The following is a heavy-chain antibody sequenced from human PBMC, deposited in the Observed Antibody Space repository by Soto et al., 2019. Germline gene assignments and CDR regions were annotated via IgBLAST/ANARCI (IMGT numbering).Heavy chain of an antibody. D-gene: IGHD2-2*02. J-gene: IGHJ5*02. CDR3: ARDRTDCSSTSCYTRGMGWFDP. CDR2: IIPIFGTA. V-gene: IGHV1-69*01. CDR1: GGTFSSYA. Sequence: QMQLVQSGAEVKKPGSSVKVSCKASGGTFSSYAISWVRQAPGQGLEWMGGIIPIFGTANYAQKFQGRVTITADESTSTAYMELSSLRSEDTAVYYCARDRTDCSSTSCYTRGMGWFDPWGQGTLVTVSS.